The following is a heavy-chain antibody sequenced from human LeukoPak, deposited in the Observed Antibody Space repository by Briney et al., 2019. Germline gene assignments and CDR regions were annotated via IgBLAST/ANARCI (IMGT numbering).Heavy chain of an antibody. CDR3: ARDRDFGYYYYYMDV. J-gene: IGHJ6*03. CDR1: GGSISSYY. D-gene: IGHD3-10*01. V-gene: IGHV4-4*07. CDR2: IYTSGST. Sequence: SETLSLTCTVSGGSISSYYWSWIRQPAGKGLEWIGRIYTSGSTNYNPSLKSRVTMSVDTSKNQFSLKLSSATAADTAVYYCARDRDFGYYYYYMDVWGKGTTVTVSS.